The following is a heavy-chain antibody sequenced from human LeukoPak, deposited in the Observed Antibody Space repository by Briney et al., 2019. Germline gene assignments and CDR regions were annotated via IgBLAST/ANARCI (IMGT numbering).Heavy chain of an antibody. CDR1: GFTFSSYS. CDR2: ISSSSSYI. CDR3: ARDSYYYDSSGSHPPDAFDI. V-gene: IGHV3-21*01. D-gene: IGHD3-22*01. J-gene: IGHJ3*02. Sequence: GGSLRLSCAASGFTFSSYSMNLVRQAPGKWLEWVSSISSSSSYIYYADSVKGRFTISRDNAKNSLYLQMNSLRAEDTAVYYCARDSYYYDSSGSHPPDAFDIWGQGTMVTVSS.